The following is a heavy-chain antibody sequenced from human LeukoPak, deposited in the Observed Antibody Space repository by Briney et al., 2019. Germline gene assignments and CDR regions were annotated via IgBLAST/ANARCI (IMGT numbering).Heavy chain of an antibody. Sequence: GGSLRLSCAASGLTFSSYAMSWVRQAPGKGLEWVSAISGSGGSTYYADSVKGRFTISRDNSKNTLYLQMNSLRAEDTAVYYCAKGTVAGPYYFDYWGQGTLVTVSS. CDR2: ISGSGGST. CDR3: AKGTVAGPYYFDY. D-gene: IGHD6-19*01. CDR1: GLTFSSYA. V-gene: IGHV3-23*01. J-gene: IGHJ4*02.